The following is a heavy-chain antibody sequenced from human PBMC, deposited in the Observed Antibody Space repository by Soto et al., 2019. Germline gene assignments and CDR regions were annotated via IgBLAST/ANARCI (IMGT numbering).Heavy chain of an antibody. Sequence: PGESLMICWKGSGYTFTNYWIGWVRQMPGKGPEWMGIIYPGDSDTKYNPSFQGQVTISADKSITTTYLQWSSLKASDTAIYYCAAWIFYYGMDVWAQGTTVTVSS. D-gene: IGHD1-1*01. V-gene: IGHV5-51*01. CDR3: AAWIFYYGMDV. CDR2: IYPGDSDT. J-gene: IGHJ6*02. CDR1: GYTFTNYW.